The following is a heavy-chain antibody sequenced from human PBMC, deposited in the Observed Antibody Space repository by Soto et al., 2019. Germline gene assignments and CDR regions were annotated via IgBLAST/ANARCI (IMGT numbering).Heavy chain of an antibody. Sequence: GGTMRLSCAASRFTFSSYEMNWVRQAPGKGLEWVSYISSSGSTIYYADSVKGRFTISRDNAKNSLYLQMNSLRAEDTAVYYCARARRDGYKAFDYWGQGPLVTVST. D-gene: IGHD5-12*01. CDR2: ISSSGSTI. CDR3: ARARRDGYKAFDY. V-gene: IGHV3-48*03. CDR1: RFTFSSYE. J-gene: IGHJ4*02.